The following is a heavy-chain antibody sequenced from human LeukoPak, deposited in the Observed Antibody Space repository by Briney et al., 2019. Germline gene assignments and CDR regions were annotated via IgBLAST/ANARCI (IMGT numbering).Heavy chain of an antibody. CDR1: GGSITSHF. D-gene: IGHD3-10*01. Sequence: SETLSLTCSVSGGSITSHFWSWIRQPPGKGLEWIGYIHYSGSTNYNPSLKSRVTISPDTSKNQLFLKLNSVTAADTAVYYCARLVWLGESPGSWFDTWGQGTLVTVSS. CDR2: IHYSGST. V-gene: IGHV4-59*11. CDR3: ARLVWLGESPGSWFDT. J-gene: IGHJ5*02.